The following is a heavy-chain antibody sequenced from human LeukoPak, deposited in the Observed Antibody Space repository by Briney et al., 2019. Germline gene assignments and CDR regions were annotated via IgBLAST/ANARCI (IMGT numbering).Heavy chain of an antibody. CDR3: ARNYYDSSGYYLFDAFDI. CDR1: GDSVSSGYYY. V-gene: IGHV4-61*01. D-gene: IGHD3-22*01. CDR2: IYYTGST. Sequence: PSETLSLTCTVSGDSVSSGYYYWSWIRQPPGKGLEWIGNIYYTGSTNYNPSLKSRVTISVDTSKNQFSLKLNSVTAADMAVYCCARNYYDSSGYYLFDAFDIWGQGTMVTVSS. J-gene: IGHJ3*02.